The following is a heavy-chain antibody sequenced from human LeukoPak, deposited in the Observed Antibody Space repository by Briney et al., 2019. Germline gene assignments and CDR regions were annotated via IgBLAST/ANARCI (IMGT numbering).Heavy chain of an antibody. Sequence: SETLSLTCTVSGGSISSYYWNWIRQPPGKGLEWVGYIYYSGSTNYNPSLKSRVTISLDTSKNQFSLKLSSVTAADTAVYYCARDGAHKNHYYSYYYMDVWGKGTTVTVSS. J-gene: IGHJ6*03. CDR3: ARDGAHKNHYYSYYYMDV. CDR1: GGSISSYY. D-gene: IGHD3-16*01. CDR2: IYYSGST. V-gene: IGHV4-59*01.